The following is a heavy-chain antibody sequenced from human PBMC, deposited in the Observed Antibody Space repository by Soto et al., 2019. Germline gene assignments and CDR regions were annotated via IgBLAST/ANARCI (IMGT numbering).Heavy chain of an antibody. V-gene: IGHV1-3*05. CDR1: GYIFTSYA. J-gene: IGHJ6*02. CDR3: ARDYGGPDYYYGMDV. CDR2: INAGYGNT. D-gene: IGHD4-17*01. Sequence: QVQLVQSGAEEKKPGASVKVSCKASGYIFTSYAMHWVRQAPGQRLEWMGWINAGYGNTKYSQKFQGRVTITRDTSASTAYMELSSLRSVDTAVSYCARDYGGPDYYYGMDVWGQGTTVTVSS.